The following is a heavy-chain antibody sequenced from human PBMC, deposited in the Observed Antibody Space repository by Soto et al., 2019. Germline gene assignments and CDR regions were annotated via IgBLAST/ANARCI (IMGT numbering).Heavy chain of an antibody. D-gene: IGHD3-22*01. CDR3: TTAAVVVILAIGGDFDY. J-gene: IGHJ4*02. CDR2: IKSKTDGGTT. CDR1: GFTFSNAW. V-gene: IGHV3-15*07. Sequence: GGSLRLSCAASGFTFSNAWMNWVRQAPGKGLEWVGRIKSKTDGGTTDYAAPVKGRFTISRDDSKNTLYLQMNSLKTEDTAVYYCTTAAVVVILAIGGDFDYWGQGTLVTVSS.